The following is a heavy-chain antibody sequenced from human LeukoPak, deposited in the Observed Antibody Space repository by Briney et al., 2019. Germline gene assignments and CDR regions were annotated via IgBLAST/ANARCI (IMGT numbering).Heavy chain of an antibody. CDR2: ISSNGDNI. J-gene: IGHJ6*02. CDR3: ASVVRPGYFFYYGLGV. CDR1: GFTFGNYA. Sequence: GGSLRLSCAASGFTFGNYAMSWVRQAPGKGLEWVSAISSNGDNIYYADSVKGRFTISRDNSKNTLYLQINSLRAEDTALYFCASVVRPGYFFYYGLGVWGRGATVTVSS. V-gene: IGHV3-23*01.